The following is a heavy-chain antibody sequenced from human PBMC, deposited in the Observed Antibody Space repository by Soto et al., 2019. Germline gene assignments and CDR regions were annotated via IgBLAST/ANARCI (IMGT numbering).Heavy chain of an antibody. D-gene: IGHD6-19*01. J-gene: IGHJ1*01. CDR1: GLPFSKVW. V-gene: IGHV3-15*07. CDR3: TTRYSSGWYPDFQH. CDR2: IKSKNDGGTT. Sequence: PGGSLSLSCAVSGLPFSKVWMNWVRQAPGKGLEWVGRIKSKNDGGTTDSAAPVKGRFTISRDDSENMLYLQMDSLKSEDTGTYYCTTRYSSGWYPDFQHWGQGTLVTVSS.